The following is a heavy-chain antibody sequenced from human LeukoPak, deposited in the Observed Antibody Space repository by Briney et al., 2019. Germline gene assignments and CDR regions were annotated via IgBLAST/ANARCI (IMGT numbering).Heavy chain of an antibody. CDR2: INPAGTET. CDR1: GFSFSAYW. V-gene: IGHV3-7*01. Sequence: GGSLRLSCAASGFSFSAYWMTWVRQAPGTGLEGVANINPAGTETYYVDPVKGRFTISRDNAKNLLYLQMNSLRAEDTAVYYCARFWYVAAVDLWGQGTLVTVSS. D-gene: IGHD2-15*01. J-gene: IGHJ4*02. CDR3: ARFWYVAAVDL.